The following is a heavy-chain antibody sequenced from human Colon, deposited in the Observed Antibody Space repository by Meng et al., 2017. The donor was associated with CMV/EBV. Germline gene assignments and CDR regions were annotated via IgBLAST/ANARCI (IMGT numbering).Heavy chain of an antibody. Sequence: GESLKISCAVSGFPFNEYGMHWVRQAPGKGLEWVALIHYDGSKKYYADSVKGRFTISRDNAKSTLFLQINSLRVEDTAVYYCARVSDDHTQTSLHSWGQGTLVTVSS. J-gene: IGHJ4*02. CDR2: IHYDGSKK. CDR3: ARVSDDHTQTSLHS. V-gene: IGHV3-30*02. D-gene: IGHD1-14*01. CDR1: GFPFNEYG.